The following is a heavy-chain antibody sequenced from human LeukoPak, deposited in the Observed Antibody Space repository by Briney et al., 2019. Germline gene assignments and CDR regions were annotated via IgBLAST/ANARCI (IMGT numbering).Heavy chain of an antibody. V-gene: IGHV3-30*04. CDR3: ARESDLWYAFSPRLLDF. Sequence: GGSLRLSCAASGLTFYSFDMHWVRQAPGRGLEWVALISYDGTNKYYADSVKGRFTISRDNSKNTLYLHMDSLRAEDTAVYYCARESDLWYAFSPRLLDFWGQGTLVTVSS. J-gene: IGHJ4*02. CDR2: ISYDGTNK. D-gene: IGHD3-3*01. CDR1: GLTFYSFD.